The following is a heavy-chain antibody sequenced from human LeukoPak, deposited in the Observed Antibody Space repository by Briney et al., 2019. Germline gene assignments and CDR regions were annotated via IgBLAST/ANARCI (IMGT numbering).Heavy chain of an antibody. Sequence: GGSLRLSCSASGFTFSSYAMHWVRQAPGKGLEWVPVISYDGTNKYYADSVKGRFTISRDNSKNTLYLQMNSLRPEDTAVYYCARGTGSSWYYDYWGQGTLVTVSS. CDR1: GFTFSSYA. D-gene: IGHD6-13*01. J-gene: IGHJ4*02. CDR2: ISYDGTNK. CDR3: ARGTGSSWYYDY. V-gene: IGHV3-30*04.